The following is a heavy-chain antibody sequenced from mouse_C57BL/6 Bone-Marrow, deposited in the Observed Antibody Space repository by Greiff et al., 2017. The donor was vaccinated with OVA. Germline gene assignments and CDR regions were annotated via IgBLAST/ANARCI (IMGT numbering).Heavy chain of an antibody. Sequence: EVQLQQSGPELVKPGASVKIPCKASGYTFTDYNMDWVKQSHGKSLEWIGDINPNNGGTIYNQKFKGKATLTVDKSSSTAYMELRSLTSEDTAVYYCARRRDGSYAMDYWGQGTSVTVSS. CDR3: ARRRDGSYAMDY. CDR1: GYTFTDYN. J-gene: IGHJ4*01. V-gene: IGHV1-18*01. D-gene: IGHD3-3*01. CDR2: INPNNGGT.